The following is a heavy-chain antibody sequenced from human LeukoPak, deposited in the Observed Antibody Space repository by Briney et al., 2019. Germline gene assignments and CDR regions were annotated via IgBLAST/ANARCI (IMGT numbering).Heavy chain of an antibody. CDR3: ARGQLYFDY. CDR2: IGPSGDRI. D-gene: IGHD1-1*01. V-gene: IGHV3-23*01. CDR1: GFTFSNHG. Sequence: PGGSLRLSCAASGFTFSNHGMNWVRQAPGKGLEWVSGIGPSGDRIYYADSVKGRFTISRDNSKNTLFLQMNSLRAEDTAVYYCARGQLYFDYWGQGTLVSVSS. J-gene: IGHJ4*02.